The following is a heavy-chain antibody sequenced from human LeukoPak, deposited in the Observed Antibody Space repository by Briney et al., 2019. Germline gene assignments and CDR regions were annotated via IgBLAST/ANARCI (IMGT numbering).Heavy chain of an antibody. J-gene: IGHJ4*02. D-gene: IGHD3-9*01. CDR2: IYFSGGT. CDR1: GDSISSGNCY. Sequence: SETLSLTCTVSGDSISSGNCYWGWIRQPPGTGLEWIGSIYFSGGTYYNASLKSRVTISVDTSKNQFSLKLSSVTAADTAVYYCATLRYFDWFAFDYWGQGTLVTVSS. V-gene: IGHV4-39*01. CDR3: ATLRYFDWFAFDY.